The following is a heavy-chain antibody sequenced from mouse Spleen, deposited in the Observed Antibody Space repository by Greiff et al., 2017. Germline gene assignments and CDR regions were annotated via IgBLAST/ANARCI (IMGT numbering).Heavy chain of an antibody. CDR2: INPSNGGT. CDR1: GYTFTSYW. V-gene: IGHV1-53*01. CDR3: ARSTTAVGGNYAMDY. D-gene: IGHD1-1*01. J-gene: IGHJ4*01. Sequence: QVQLQQPGTELVKPGASVKLSCKASGYTFTSYWMHWVKQRPGQGLEWIGNINPSNGGTNYNEKFKSKATLTVDKSSSTAYMQLSSLTSEDSAVYYSARSTTAVGGNYAMDYWGQGTSVTVSS.